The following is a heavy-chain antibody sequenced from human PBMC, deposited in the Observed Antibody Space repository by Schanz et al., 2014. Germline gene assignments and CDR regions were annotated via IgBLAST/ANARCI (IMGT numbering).Heavy chain of an antibody. Sequence: QVQLVQSGSLLKKPGASVKISCKASGYIFTSYALNWVRQAPGQGLEWMGYINTDTGNPTAAQGFTGRFVFSLDTSVKTAYLQTNSLRPEDTAVDFCARHERFEELSVVDYWGQGTRVTVSS. CDR1: GYIFTSYA. J-gene: IGHJ4*02. CDR3: ARHERFEELSVVDY. V-gene: IGHV7-4-1*02. CDR2: INTDTGNP. D-gene: IGHD3-10*01.